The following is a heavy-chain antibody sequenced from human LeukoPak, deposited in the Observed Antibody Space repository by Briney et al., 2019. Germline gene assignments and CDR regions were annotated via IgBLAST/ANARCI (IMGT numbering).Heavy chain of an antibody. CDR1: GFTFSSYA. J-gene: IGHJ4*02. Sequence: GGSLRLSCAASGFTFSSYAMSWVRQAPGKGLEWVPAISGSGGSTYYADSVKGRFTISRDNSKNTLYLQMNSLRAEDTAVYYCAKKYGGNSVVDYWGQGTLVTVSS. CDR3: AKKYGGNSVVDY. D-gene: IGHD4-23*01. V-gene: IGHV3-23*01. CDR2: ISGSGGST.